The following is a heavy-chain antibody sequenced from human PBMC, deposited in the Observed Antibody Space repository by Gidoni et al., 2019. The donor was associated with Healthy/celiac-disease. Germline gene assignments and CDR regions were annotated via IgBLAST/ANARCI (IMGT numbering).Heavy chain of an antibody. D-gene: IGHD3-10*01. J-gene: IGHJ6*02. Sequence: QVQLVQCGGGVVQPGRSLRLSCADSGFTFSSSGMHWVCQAPGKGLEWVAVISYDGSNKYYADSVKGRFTISRDNSKNTLYLQMNSLRAEDTAVYYCAKDRGTMVRGVIIGYYYYYGMDVWGQGTTVTVSS. CDR3: AKDRGTMVRGVIIGYYYYYGMDV. CDR1: GFTFSSSG. V-gene: IGHV3-30*18. CDR2: ISYDGSNK.